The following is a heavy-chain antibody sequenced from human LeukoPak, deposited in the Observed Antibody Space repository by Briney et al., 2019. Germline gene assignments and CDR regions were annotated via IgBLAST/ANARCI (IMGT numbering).Heavy chain of an antibody. D-gene: IGHD5-24*01. CDR2: INSNGGST. Sequence: GGSLRLSCPSSGFPFRTYVMHWVRQAPGKGLEYVSAINSNGGSTYYADSVKGRSTISRDNSKNTLYFQMSSLRAEDTAVYYCVKYLRFHDGAFWGQGTLVTVSS. CDR3: VKYLRFHDGAF. J-gene: IGHJ4*02. CDR1: GFPFRTYV. V-gene: IGHV3-64D*06.